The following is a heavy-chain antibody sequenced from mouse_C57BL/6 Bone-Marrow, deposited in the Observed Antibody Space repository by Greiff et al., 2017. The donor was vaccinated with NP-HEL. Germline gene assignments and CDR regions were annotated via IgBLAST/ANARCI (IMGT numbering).Heavy chain of an antibody. D-gene: IGHD2-4*01. J-gene: IGHJ1*03. CDR1: GFSLTSYG. CDR3: AKPMITTGDWYFDV. V-gene: IGHV2-3*01. Sequence: VQLQQSGPGLVAPSQSLSITCTVSGFSLTSYGVSWVRQPPGKGLEWLGVIWGDGSTNYHSALISRLSISKENSKSQVFLKLNSLQTDDTATYYCAKPMITTGDWYFDVWGTGTTVTVSS. CDR2: IWGDGST.